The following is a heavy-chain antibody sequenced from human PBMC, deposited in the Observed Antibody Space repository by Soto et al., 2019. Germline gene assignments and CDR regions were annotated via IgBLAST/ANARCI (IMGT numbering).Heavy chain of an antibody. CDR1: GYSFTNYW. CDR2: IYPGDSDT. Sequence: PGESLKISCKGSGYSFTNYWIGWVRQMPEKGLEWMGMIYPGDSDTRYSPSFQGQVTMSADKSISTAYLQWSSLKASDTAMYYCVRDTFSGDSSGPHYWGQGTLVTVSS. J-gene: IGHJ4*02. V-gene: IGHV5-51*01. D-gene: IGHD3-22*01. CDR3: VRDTFSGDSSGPHY.